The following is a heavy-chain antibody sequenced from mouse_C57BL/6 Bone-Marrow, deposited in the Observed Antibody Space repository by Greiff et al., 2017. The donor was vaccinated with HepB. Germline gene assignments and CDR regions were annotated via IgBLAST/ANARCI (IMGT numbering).Heavy chain of an antibody. CDR1: GFTFSDYG. CDR3: ARRQLRLQFAY. D-gene: IGHD3-2*02. Sequence: EVHLVESGGGLVKPGGSLKLSCAASGFTFSDYGMHWVRQAPEKGLEWVAYISSGSSTIYYADTVKGRFTISRDNAKNTLFLQMTSLRSEDTAMYYCARRQLRLQFAYWGQGTLVTVSA. CDR2: ISSGSSTI. V-gene: IGHV5-17*01. J-gene: IGHJ3*01.